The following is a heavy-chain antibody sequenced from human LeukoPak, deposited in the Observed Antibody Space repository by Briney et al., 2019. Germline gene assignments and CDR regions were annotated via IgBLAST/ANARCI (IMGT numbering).Heavy chain of an antibody. Sequence: GGSLRLSCAASGFTFPSYAMNWVHQAPGEGLEWVSGISWNSGSIGYADSVKGRFTISRDNAKNSLYLQMNSLRAEDTALYYCAKSFGYSSSNYYFDYWGQGTLVTVSS. D-gene: IGHD6-13*01. CDR2: ISWNSGSI. V-gene: IGHV3-9*01. CDR1: GFTFPSYA. J-gene: IGHJ4*02. CDR3: AKSFGYSSSNYYFDY.